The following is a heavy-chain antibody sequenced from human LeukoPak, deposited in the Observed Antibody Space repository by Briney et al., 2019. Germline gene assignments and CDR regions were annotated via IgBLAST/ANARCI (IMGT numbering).Heavy chain of an antibody. CDR2: ISSSGSTI. CDR1: GFTFSSYE. D-gene: IGHD3-10*01. J-gene: IGHJ6*04. CDR3: ARPYYGSGSYGYYYYGMDV. Sequence: GGSLRLSCAASGFTFSSYEMNGVRPAPGKGLEGVSHISSSGSTIYYADSVKGRFTISRDNAKNSLYLQMNSLRAEDTAVYYCARPYYGSGSYGYYYYGMDVWGKGTTVTVSS. V-gene: IGHV3-48*03.